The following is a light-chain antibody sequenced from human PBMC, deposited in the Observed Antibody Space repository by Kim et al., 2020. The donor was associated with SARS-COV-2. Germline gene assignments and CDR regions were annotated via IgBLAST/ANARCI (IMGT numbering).Light chain of an antibody. CDR1: SSNIGSNY. CDR3: AAWDDSLSGVV. Sequence: VLTQPPSASGTPGQRVTISCSGSSSNIGSNYVYWYQQLPGTAPKLLMYRNNQRPSGVPDRFSGSKSDTSASLAISGLRSEDEADYYCAAWDDSLSGVVFGGGTQLTVL. CDR2: RNN. V-gene: IGLV1-47*01. J-gene: IGLJ2*01.